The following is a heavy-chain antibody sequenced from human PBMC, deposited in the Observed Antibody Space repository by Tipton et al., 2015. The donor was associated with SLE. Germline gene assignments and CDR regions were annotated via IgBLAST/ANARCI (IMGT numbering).Heavy chain of an antibody. CDR1: GFTFSRYA. Sequence: SLRLSCAASGFTFSRYAMTWVRQAPGKGLEWVSVIYSGGSSTYYADSVKGRFTISRDNSKNMLYLQMNSLRAEDTAVYYCARESGSSGHAGWFDPWGQGTLVTVSS. D-gene: IGHD3-22*01. J-gene: IGHJ5*02. CDR2: IYSGGSST. CDR3: ARESGSSGHAGWFDP. V-gene: IGHV3-23*03.